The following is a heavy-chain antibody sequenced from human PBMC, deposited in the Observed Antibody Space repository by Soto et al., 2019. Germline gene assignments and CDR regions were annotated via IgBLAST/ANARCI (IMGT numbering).Heavy chain of an antibody. D-gene: IGHD1-26*01. Sequence: QVHLVQSGSEVKKPGASVKVSCKASGYPFSSYGITWVRQAPGQGLEWMGWISSYNVNTNYAQNFQDRVTMTTDTSTSTAYMELRSMRSDDTAVYYCARGALVRTTLYSDYWGQGTLVTVSS. CDR2: ISSYNVNT. CDR3: ARGALVRTTLYSDY. J-gene: IGHJ4*02. CDR1: GYPFSSYG. V-gene: IGHV1-18*01.